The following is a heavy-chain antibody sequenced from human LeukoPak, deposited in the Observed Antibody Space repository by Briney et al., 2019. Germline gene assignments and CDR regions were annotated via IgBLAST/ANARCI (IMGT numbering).Heavy chain of an antibody. CDR3: ATDPNPYSSTSGYFDF. Sequence: PGGSLRLSCAASGFTFSSYWMSWVRQAPGKGLEWVANIKQDGSEKYYVDSVKGRFTISRDNAKNSLYLQMNSLRAEDTAVYYCATDPNPYSSTSGYFDFWGQGTLVTVSS. J-gene: IGHJ4*02. CDR1: GFTFSSYW. V-gene: IGHV3-7*01. CDR2: IKQDGSEK. D-gene: IGHD6-13*01.